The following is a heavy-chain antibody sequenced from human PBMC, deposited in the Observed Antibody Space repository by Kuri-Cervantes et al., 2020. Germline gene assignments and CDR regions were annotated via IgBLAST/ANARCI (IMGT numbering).Heavy chain of an antibody. V-gene: IGHV1-2*06. J-gene: IGHJ4*02. CDR2: INPDSGHT. Sequence: ASVKVSCKASGYTLSDHFMHWVRQAPGQGLEWMGRINPDSGHTDSAQKFQGRATMTRDTSINTAYMELSSLRSDDTAVYYCAREVRVGGKYFDYWGQGALVTVSS. D-gene: IGHD3-16*01. CDR3: AREVRVGGKYFDY. CDR1: GYTLSDHF.